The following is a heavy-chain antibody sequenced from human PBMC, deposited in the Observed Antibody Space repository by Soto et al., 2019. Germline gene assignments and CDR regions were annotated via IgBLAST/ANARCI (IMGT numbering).Heavy chain of an antibody. V-gene: IGHV1-3*01. J-gene: IGHJ4*02. Sequence: GASVKVSCKASGYTFTSYAMHWVRQAPGQRLEWMGWINAGNGNTKYSQKFQGRVTITRDTSASTAHMELNSLRAEDTAVYYCARVFDTYYFDSWGQGNMVTVSS. CDR2: INAGNGNT. CDR1: GYTFTSYA. D-gene: IGHD3-9*01. CDR3: ARVFDTYYFDS.